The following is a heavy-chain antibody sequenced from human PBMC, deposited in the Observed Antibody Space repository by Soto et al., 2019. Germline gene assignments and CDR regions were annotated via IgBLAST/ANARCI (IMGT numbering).Heavy chain of an antibody. J-gene: IGHJ3*02. CDR2: IYYSGST. V-gene: IGHV4-59*01. Sequence: QVQLQESGPGLVKPSETLSLTCTVSGGSISSYYWSWIRQPPGKGLEWIGYIYYSGSTNYNPSLKSRVTISVDTSKNQFSLKLSSVTAADTAVYYCARAPYYYDSSGYYPGAFDIWGQGTMVTVSS. CDR3: ARAPYYYDSSGYYPGAFDI. CDR1: GGSISSYY. D-gene: IGHD3-22*01.